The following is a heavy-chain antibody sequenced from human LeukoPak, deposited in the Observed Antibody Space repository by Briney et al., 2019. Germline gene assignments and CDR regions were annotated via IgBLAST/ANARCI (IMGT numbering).Heavy chain of an antibody. CDR2: IIPIFGTA. CDR1: GGTFSSYA. V-gene: IGHV1-69*13. Sequence: WASVKVSCKASGGTFSSYAISWVRQAPGQGLEWMGGIIPIFGTANYAQKFQGRVTITADESTSTAYMELSSLRSEDTAVYYCARAPSGWYEWFDPWGQGTLVTVSS. J-gene: IGHJ5*02. CDR3: ARAPSGWYEWFDP. D-gene: IGHD6-19*01.